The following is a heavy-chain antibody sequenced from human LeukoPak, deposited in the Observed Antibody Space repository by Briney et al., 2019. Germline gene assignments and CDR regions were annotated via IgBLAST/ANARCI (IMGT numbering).Heavy chain of an antibody. J-gene: IGHJ4*02. CDR3: AREDSSPRGVWYFDY. D-gene: IGHD3-22*01. Sequence: TWETLSPTCAVYGGSFTGYYWSWIRQPPRKGLGWIGEINHSGSTNYNPTPKTRVTISVDTSKSQFSLKLSSLTAADTAVYYCAREDSSPRGVWYFDYGGQGTLVTVSS. V-gene: IGHV4-34*01. CDR2: INHSGST. CDR1: GGSFTGYY.